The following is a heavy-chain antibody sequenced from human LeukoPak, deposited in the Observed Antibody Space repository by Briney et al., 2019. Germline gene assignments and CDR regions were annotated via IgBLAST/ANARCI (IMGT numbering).Heavy chain of an antibody. CDR3: SINWWEQTVIDN. Sequence: GGSLRLSCAASGFTFSSYAMSWVRQTPGKGLEWVASIRHDASQIYYVDSVKGRFTISRDNARNSLYLQMGSLRAEDTGVYCASINWWEQTVIDNWGQGTLVTVSS. D-gene: IGHD1-26*01. CDR2: IRHDASQI. J-gene: IGHJ4*02. CDR1: GFTFSSYA. V-gene: IGHV3-7*01.